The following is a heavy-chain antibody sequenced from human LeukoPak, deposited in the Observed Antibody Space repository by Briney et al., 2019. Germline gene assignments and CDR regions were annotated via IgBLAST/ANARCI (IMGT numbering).Heavy chain of an antibody. D-gene: IGHD1-26*01. CDR3: ASWWELKY. CDR1: GFTFSSYS. J-gene: IGHJ4*02. V-gene: IGHV3-48*01. Sequence: GGSLRLSCAASGFTFSSYSMNWVRQAPGKGLEWVSYISSTSSTIYYADSVKGRFTISRDNAKNSLYLQMNSLRAEDTAVYYCASWWELKYWGQGIPVTVSS. CDR2: ISSTSSTI.